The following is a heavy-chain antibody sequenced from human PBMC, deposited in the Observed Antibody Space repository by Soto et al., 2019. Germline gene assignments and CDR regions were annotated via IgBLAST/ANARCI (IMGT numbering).Heavy chain of an antibody. CDR1: GGTFSSYA. CDR3: ARGNSPKDYYDSSVGYYYYYGMDV. J-gene: IGHJ6*02. V-gene: IGHV1-69*13. D-gene: IGHD3-22*01. Sequence: GASVKVSCKASGGTFSSYAISWVRQAPGQGLEWMGGIIPIFGTANYAQKFQGRVTIAADESTSTAYMELSSLRSEDTAVYYCARGNSPKDYYDSSVGYYYYYGMDVWGQGTTVTVS. CDR2: IIPIFGTA.